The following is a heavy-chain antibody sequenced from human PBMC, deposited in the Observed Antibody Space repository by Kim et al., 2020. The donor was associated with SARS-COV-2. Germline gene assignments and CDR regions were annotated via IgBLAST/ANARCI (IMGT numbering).Heavy chain of an antibody. CDR3: ARSRSGVGWFDP. Sequence: SETLSLTCTVSGGSINNSSYYWGWIRQPPGKGLEWIGSVYYSGTTYYTPSLKSRVTISVDTSNNHFSLRLSSVTAADTAVYYCARSRSGVGWFDPWGQGTLVTVSS. V-gene: IGHV4-39*02. D-gene: IGHD5-12*01. CDR2: VYYSGTT. J-gene: IGHJ5*02. CDR1: GGSINNSSYY.